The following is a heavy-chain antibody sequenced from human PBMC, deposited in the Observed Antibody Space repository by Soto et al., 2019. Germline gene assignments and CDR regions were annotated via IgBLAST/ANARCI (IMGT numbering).Heavy chain of an antibody. CDR1: GFTFSSYG. V-gene: IGHV3-30*18. CDR3: AKAGGSVRGAYYFDY. CDR2: ISYDGSNK. D-gene: IGHD3-10*01. J-gene: IGHJ4*02. Sequence: QVQLVESGGGVVQPGRSLRLSCAASGFTFSSYGMHWVRQAPGKGLEWVAVISYDGSNKYYADSVKGRFTISRDNSKNTLYLQMNSLRAEDTAVYYCAKAGGSVRGAYYFDYWGQGTLVTVSS.